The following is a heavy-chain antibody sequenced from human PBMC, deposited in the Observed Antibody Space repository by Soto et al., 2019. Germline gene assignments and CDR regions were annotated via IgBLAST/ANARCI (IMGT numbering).Heavy chain of an antibody. V-gene: IGHV4-39*01. Sequence: SETLSLTCTVSGGSISSSSYYWGWIRQPPGKGLEWIGSIYYSGSTYYNPPLKSRVTISVDTSKNQFSLKLSSVTAADTAVYYCARNYGDYRIPHWGQGTLVTVSS. CDR1: GGSISSSSYY. J-gene: IGHJ1*01. D-gene: IGHD4-17*01. CDR2: IYYSGST. CDR3: ARNYGDYRIPH.